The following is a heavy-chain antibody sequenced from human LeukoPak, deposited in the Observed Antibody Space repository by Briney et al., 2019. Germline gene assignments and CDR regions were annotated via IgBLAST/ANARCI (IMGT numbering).Heavy chain of an antibody. CDR1: GGSISSGDYY. J-gene: IGHJ6*02. CDR2: IYYSGST. Sequence: PSQTLSLTCTVSGGSISSGDYYWSWICQPPGKGLEWIGYIYYSGSTYYNPSLKSRVTISVDTSKNQFSLKLSSVTAADTAVYYCARAHYYDSSGYYSTRNYYYYYGMDVWGQGTTVTVSS. CDR3: ARAHYYDSSGYYSTRNYYYYYGMDV. D-gene: IGHD3-22*01. V-gene: IGHV4-30-4*01.